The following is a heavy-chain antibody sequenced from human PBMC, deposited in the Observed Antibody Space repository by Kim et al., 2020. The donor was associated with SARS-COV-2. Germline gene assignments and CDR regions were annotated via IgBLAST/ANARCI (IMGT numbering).Heavy chain of an antibody. Sequence: KGRITISRDNSKNPLYLQMNSRRAEDTAVYYCARDGAVILTGYYTHQFDYWGQGTLVTVSS. V-gene: IGHV3-30*01. CDR3: ARDGAVILTGYYTHQFDY. J-gene: IGHJ4*02. D-gene: IGHD3-9*01.